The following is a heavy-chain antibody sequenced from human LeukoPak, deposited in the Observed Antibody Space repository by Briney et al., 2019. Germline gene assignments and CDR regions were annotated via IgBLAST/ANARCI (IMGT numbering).Heavy chain of an antibody. J-gene: IGHJ4*02. D-gene: IGHD4-23*01. CDR3: ARLLVGGYSFDY. CDR2: IYHSGST. Sequence: PGGSLRLSCAASGFTFSSYGMSWVRQPPGKGLEWIGEIYHSGSTNYNPSLKSRVTISVDKSKNQFSLKLSSVTAADTAVYYCARLLVGGYSFDYWGQGTLVTVSS. V-gene: IGHV4-4*02. CDR1: GFTFSSYGM.